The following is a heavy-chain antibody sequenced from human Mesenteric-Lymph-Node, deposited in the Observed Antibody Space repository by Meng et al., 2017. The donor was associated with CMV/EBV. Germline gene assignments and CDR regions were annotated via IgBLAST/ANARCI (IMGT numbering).Heavy chain of an antibody. CDR1: GFTLNSHT. CDR3: ARSRGGPDSKTPFDF. D-gene: IGHD3-16*01. CDR2: ITGRGGST. J-gene: IGHJ4*02. Sequence: GESLKISCAASGFTLNSHTMAWVRQAPGKGLEWVSGITGRGGSTYHADSVKGRFTISRDNSMNTLNLQMNSLTVEDTAIYYCARSRGGPDSKTPFDFWGQGTLVTVSS. V-gene: IGHV3-23*01.